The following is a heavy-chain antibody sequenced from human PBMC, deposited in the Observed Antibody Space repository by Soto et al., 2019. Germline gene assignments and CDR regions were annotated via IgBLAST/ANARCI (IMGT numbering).Heavy chain of an antibody. V-gene: IGHV3-23*01. Sequence: EVQLLESGGGLVQPGGSLRLSCAAPGFTFYSYAMSWVRQAPGKGLEWVSTISASSGITYYADSVKGRFTISRDNSKNTLYLQLNSLRAEDTAVYYCAKRINYASGSRKFYYYYMDVWGKGTTVTVSS. D-gene: IGHD3-10*01. J-gene: IGHJ6*03. CDR1: GFTFYSYA. CDR3: AKRINYASGSRKFYYYYMDV. CDR2: ISASSGIT.